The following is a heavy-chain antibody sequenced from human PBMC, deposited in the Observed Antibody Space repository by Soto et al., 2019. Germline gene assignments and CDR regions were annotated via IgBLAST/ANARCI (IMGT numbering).Heavy chain of an antibody. D-gene: IGHD2-21*02. J-gene: IGHJ5*02. Sequence: GSLRLSCAASGFTFRSYAMSWVRQAPGQGLEWVSTISGSGGSTHYADSVKGRFTISRDNSKNTLYLQMNSLRAEDTAVYYCAKFYGGHSAHTYTLDPRGQGTLVTLSS. CDR2: ISGSGGST. CDR3: AKFYGGHSAHTYTLDP. CDR1: GFTFRSYA. V-gene: IGHV3-23*01.